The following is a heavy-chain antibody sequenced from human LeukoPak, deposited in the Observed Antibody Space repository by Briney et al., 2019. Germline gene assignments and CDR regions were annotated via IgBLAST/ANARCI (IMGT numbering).Heavy chain of an antibody. Sequence: AGGSLRLSCAGSGFSVSSNYMNWVRQAPGKGLEWVSVIYSGGSTYHAESVKGRFTISRDNSKNTLYLQMNGLRVEDTAVYYCARFYGSGSYNYFDDWGQGTLVTVSS. J-gene: IGHJ4*02. CDR2: IYSGGST. V-gene: IGHV3-66*01. CDR1: GFSVSSNY. D-gene: IGHD3-10*01. CDR3: ARFYGSGSYNYFDD.